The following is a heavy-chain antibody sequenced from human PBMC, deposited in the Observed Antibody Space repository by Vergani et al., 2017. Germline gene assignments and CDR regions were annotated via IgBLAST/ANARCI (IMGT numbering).Heavy chain of an antibody. Sequence: EVQLLESGGGLVQPGGSLRLSCAASGFTFSSYAMSWVRQAPGKGLEWVSAISGSGGSTYYADSVKGRFTISRDNSKNSMYLQMNSLRAEDTAVYSCARLETSSTRNPEWFDPGGQGTLVTVSS. CDR3: ARLETSSTRNPEWFDP. J-gene: IGHJ5*02. CDR2: ISGSGGST. CDR1: GFTFSSYA. V-gene: IGHV3-23*01. D-gene: IGHD2-2*01.